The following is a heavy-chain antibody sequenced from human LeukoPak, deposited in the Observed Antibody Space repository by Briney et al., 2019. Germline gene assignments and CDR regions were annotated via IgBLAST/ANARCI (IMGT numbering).Heavy chain of an antibody. CDR2: INHSGTT. CDR1: GGPFSGNY. CDR3: ARSPRSYRMGGAFDI. J-gene: IGHJ3*02. V-gene: IGHV4-34*01. Sequence: SETLSLTCGVHGGPFSGNYWNWIRQSPGKGLEWIGEINHSGTTNYHPSLKSRVSISVDTSKNQFSLKLSSVTAADTAVFYCARSPRSYRMGGAFDIWSQGTMVTVSS. D-gene: IGHD3-16*02.